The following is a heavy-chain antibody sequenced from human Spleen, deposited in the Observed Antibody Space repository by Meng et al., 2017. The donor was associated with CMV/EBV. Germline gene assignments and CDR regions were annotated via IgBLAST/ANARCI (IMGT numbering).Heavy chain of an antibody. CDR1: GLTYSDAY. J-gene: IGHJ4*02. D-gene: IGHD6-19*01. V-gene: IGHV3-11*04. Sequence: GESLKISCTVSGLTYSDAYMNWIRQAPGKGLEWLSSISSSGATITYADSVKGRFTISRDNAQNSLYLQMSGLRAEDTAVYYCARDLGLQGQWPQDWGQGTLVTVSS. CDR3: ARDLGLQGQWPQD. CDR2: ISSSGATI.